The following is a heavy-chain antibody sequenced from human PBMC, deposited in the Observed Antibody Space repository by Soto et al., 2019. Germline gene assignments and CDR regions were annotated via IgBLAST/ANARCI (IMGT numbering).Heavy chain of an antibody. J-gene: IGHJ3*02. D-gene: IGHD2-2*01. CDR2: INSDGSST. CDR1: RFTFSNYV. CDR3: ARDLYCSNTSCYDAFDI. V-gene: IGHV3-74*01. Sequence: GGSLRLSCAASRFTFSNYVMHWVRQAPGKGLVWVSRINSDGSSTSYADSVKGRFTISRDNAKNTLYLQMNSLRAEDTAVYYCARDLYCSNTSCYDAFDIWGQGTMVTVSS.